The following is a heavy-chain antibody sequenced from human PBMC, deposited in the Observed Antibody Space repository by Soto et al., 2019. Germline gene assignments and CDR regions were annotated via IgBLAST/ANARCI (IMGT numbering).Heavy chain of an antibody. CDR2: FNPSDDTA. J-gene: IGHJ6*02. CDR3: AGEPSSLAPAGSSYGLDV. V-gene: IGHV1-46*01. D-gene: IGHD6-13*01. CDR1: GYTFTSYY. Sequence: QVQLVQSGAEVKKPGASVKVSCKASGYTFTSYYMHWVRQAPGQGLEWMGMFNPSDDTASYAQKFQGRVTMTRDTSTSTVYMELSSLRSDDTAVYYCAGEPSSLAPAGSSYGLDVWGQGTAVTVSS.